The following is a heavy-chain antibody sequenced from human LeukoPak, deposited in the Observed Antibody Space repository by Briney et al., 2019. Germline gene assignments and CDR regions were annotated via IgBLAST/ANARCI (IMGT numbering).Heavy chain of an antibody. CDR2: VHHTGSR. D-gene: IGHD6-25*01. V-gene: IGHV4-59*01. CDR1: GGSISSYY. CDR3: ARERATSGRCRFDF. Sequence: SSETLSLTCTVSGGSISSYYWSWIRQSPGKGLEWIGYVHHTGSRSYNPSLKSRVTISLDRDKSQFSLKLTSVTAADTAVYYCARERATSGRCRFDFWGQGALVTVSS. J-gene: IGHJ4*02.